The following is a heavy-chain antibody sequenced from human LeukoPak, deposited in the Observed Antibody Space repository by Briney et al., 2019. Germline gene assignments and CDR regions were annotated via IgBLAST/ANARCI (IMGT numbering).Heavy chain of an antibody. CDR1: GFSFDTFS. CDR3: ARSNVPSKWWAYAMDV. J-gene: IGHJ6*02. Sequence: GGSLRLSCTAFGFSFDTFSMHWVRQIPGKGLEWVAVISNDESKIYYAGSVKGRFTIFRDNSRSTLYLQMDSLRPDDTAVYYCARSNVPSKWWAYAMDVWGQGTMVTVSS. D-gene: IGHD2-8*01. V-gene: IGHV3-30-3*01. CDR2: ISNDESKI.